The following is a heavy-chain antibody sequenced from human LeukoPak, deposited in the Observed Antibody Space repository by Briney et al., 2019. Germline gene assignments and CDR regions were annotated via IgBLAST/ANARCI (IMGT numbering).Heavy chain of an antibody. V-gene: IGHV4-61*01. CDR3: ARTAARSSSWYANNWFDP. D-gene: IGHD6-13*01. J-gene: IGHJ5*02. CDR1: GGSISSGSYY. Sequence: SQTLSLTCTVSGGSISSGSYYWSWIRQPPGKGLEWIGYIYYSGSTNYNPSLKSRVTISVDTSKNQFSLKLSSVTAADTAVYYCARTAARSSSWYANNWFDPWGQGTLVTVSS. CDR2: IYYSGST.